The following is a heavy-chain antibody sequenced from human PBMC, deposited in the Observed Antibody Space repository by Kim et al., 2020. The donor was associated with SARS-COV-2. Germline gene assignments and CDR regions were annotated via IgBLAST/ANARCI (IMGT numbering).Heavy chain of an antibody. CDR3: ASGGDHYYNL. J-gene: IGHJ2*01. D-gene: IGHD3-16*01. Sequence: RTRHAESVKGRFSISRDNPKNTVYLKMNSLGVEDTAVYYCASGGDHYYNLWGRGTLVTVSS. CDR2: RT. V-gene: IGHV3-74*01.